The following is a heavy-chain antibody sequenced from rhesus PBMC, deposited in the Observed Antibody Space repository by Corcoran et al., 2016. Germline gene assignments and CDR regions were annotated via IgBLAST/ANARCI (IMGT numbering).Heavy chain of an antibody. V-gene: IGHV4-169*01. CDR1: GGSISSSY. J-gene: IGHJ4*01. CDR2: IYGSGMST. CDR3: ARVKTWNFDY. D-gene: IGHD1-38*01. Sequence: QLQLQESGPGLVKPSETLSVTCAVSGGSISSSYWSWIRQAPGKGLEWIGYIYGSGMSTNSNPSLKSRSTLSVDTSKDQLSLKLSSVTAADTAVYYCARVKTWNFDYWGQGVLVTVSS.